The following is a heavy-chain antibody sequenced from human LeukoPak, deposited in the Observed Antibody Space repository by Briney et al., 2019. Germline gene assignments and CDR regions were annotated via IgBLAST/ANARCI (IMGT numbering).Heavy chain of an antibody. Sequence: GESLKISCKGSGYSFSSYWIGWVRQMPGKGLEWMGIIYPGDSDTRYSPSFQGQVTISADKSISTAYLQWSSLEASDTSIYYCARSGRGYSHGYDYWGQGTLVTVSS. J-gene: IGHJ4*02. CDR2: IYPGDSDT. CDR3: ARSGRGYSHGYDY. V-gene: IGHV5-51*01. CDR1: GYSFSSYW. D-gene: IGHD5-18*01.